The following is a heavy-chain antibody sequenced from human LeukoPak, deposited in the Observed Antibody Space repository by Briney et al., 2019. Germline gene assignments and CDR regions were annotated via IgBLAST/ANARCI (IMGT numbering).Heavy chain of an antibody. CDR3: AKDVRQQLVLYFDY. Sequence: GGSLRLSCAASGFTFSSYAMSWVRQAPGKGLEWASAISGSGGSTYYADSVKGRLTVSRHNSMNTLYLQVNSLRAEHTAVYYCAKDVRQQLVLYFDYWGQGTLVTVSS. CDR1: GFTFSSYA. V-gene: IGHV3-23*01. D-gene: IGHD6-13*01. CDR2: ISGSGGST. J-gene: IGHJ4*02.